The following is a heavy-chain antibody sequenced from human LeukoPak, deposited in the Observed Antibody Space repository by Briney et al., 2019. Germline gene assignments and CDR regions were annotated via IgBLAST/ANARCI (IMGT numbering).Heavy chain of an antibody. CDR3: ARPSIYYDSSTYFDY. D-gene: IGHD3-22*01. J-gene: IGHJ4*02. CDR2: IIHSGGT. Sequence: PSETLSLTCAVYGDSFSGYYWSWIRQPPERGLEWIGEIIHSGGTNYNPSLKSRVTISIDTSKNQFSLKLSSVTAADTAVYYCARPSIYYDSSTYFDYWGRGTLVTVSS. V-gene: IGHV4-34*12. CDR1: GDSFSGYY.